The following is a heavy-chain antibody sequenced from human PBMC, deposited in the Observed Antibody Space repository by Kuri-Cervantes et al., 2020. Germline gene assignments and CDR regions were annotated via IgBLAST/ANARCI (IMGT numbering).Heavy chain of an antibody. Sequence: GGSLRLSCAASGFTFSDYYMSWIRQAPGKGLEWVSYISSSGSTIYYADSVKGRFTISRDDSKNTLYLQMNSLRAEDTAVYYCARDPGYCSGGSCYSELFNYWGQGTLVTVSS. J-gene: IGHJ4*02. CDR2: ISSSGSTI. D-gene: IGHD2-15*01. CDR1: GFTFSDYY. V-gene: IGHV3-11*04. CDR3: ARDPGYCSGGSCYSELFNY.